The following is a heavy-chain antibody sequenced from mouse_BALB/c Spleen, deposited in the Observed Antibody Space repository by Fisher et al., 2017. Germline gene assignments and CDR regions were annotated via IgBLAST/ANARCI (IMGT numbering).Heavy chain of an antibody. V-gene: IGHV1-50*01. D-gene: IGHD1-3*01. Sequence: KFKGKATLTVDTSSSTAYMQLSSLTSEDTAVYYCARSGTSDAMDYWGQGTSVTVSS. J-gene: IGHJ4*01. CDR3: ARSGTSDAMDY.